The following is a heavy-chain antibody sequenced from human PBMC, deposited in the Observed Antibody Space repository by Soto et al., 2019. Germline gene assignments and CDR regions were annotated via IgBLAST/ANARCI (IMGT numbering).Heavy chain of an antibody. J-gene: IGHJ6*02. CDR1: GFTVSSSY. CDR2: IYSGGST. Sequence: GGSLRLSCAASGFTVSSSYMSRVRQAPGKGLEWVSVIYSGGSTYYADSVKGRFTISRDNSKNTLYLQMNSLRAEDTAVYYCARDSDWKGGMDVWGQGTTVTVSS. V-gene: IGHV3-53*01. D-gene: IGHD1-1*01. CDR3: ARDSDWKGGMDV.